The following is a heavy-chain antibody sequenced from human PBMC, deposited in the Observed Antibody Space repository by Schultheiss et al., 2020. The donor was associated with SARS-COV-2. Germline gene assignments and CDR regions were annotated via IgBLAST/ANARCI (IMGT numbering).Heavy chain of an antibody. Sequence: GESLKISCAASGFTFSSYAMSWVRQAPGKGLEWVAVISYDGSNKYYADSVKGRFTISRDNSKNTLYLQMNSLRAGDTAVYYCAKDTPLTYYYDSSGSHYGMDVWGQGTTVTVSS. J-gene: IGHJ6*02. CDR3: AKDTPLTYYYDSSGSHYGMDV. D-gene: IGHD3-22*01. CDR2: ISYDGSNK. V-gene: IGHV3-30-3*01. CDR1: GFTFSSYA.